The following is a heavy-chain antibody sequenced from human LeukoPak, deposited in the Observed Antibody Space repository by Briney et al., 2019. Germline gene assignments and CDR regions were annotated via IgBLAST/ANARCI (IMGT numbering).Heavy chain of an antibody. D-gene: IGHD6-19*01. J-gene: IGHJ4*02. CDR1: GGSISSSSYY. CDR3: ARHSLRIAVAYYFDY. Sequence: SEILSLTCTVSGGSISSSSYYWGWIRQPPGQGLEWIGSIYYSGSTYYNPSLKSRVTISVDTSKNQFSLKLSSVTAADTAVYYCARHSLRIAVAYYFDYWGQGTLVTVSS. V-gene: IGHV4-39*01. CDR2: IYYSGST.